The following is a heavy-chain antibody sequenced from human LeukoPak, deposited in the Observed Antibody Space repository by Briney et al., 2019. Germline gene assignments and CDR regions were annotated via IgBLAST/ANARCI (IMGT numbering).Heavy chain of an antibody. CDR3: ARADYGSDRAYYFDY. J-gene: IGHJ4*02. CDR2: IYYSGST. CDR1: GGSISSGDYY. Sequence: SETLSLTCTVSGGSISSGDYYWSWIRQPPGKGLEWIGYIYYSGSTYHNPSLKSRVTISVDTSKNQFSLKLSPVTAADTAVYYCARADYGSDRAYYFDYWGQGTLVTVSS. V-gene: IGHV4-30-4*01. D-gene: IGHD4-17*01.